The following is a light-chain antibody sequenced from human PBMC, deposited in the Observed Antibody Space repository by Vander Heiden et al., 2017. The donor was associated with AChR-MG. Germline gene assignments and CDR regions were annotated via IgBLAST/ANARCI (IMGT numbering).Light chain of an antibody. V-gene: IGKV3-15*01. CDR3: QQYDNWPPLT. CDR2: GAS. CDR1: QSVNTN. J-gene: IGKJ4*01. Sequence: EIVMTQSPGPLSMSPGDRATLSCRASQSVNTNLAWYQQKPGQSPRLLIYGASARATGVPTRFSGSGSGTDFTLTISSLQSEDFAIYYCQQYDNWPPLTFGGGTKVEMK.